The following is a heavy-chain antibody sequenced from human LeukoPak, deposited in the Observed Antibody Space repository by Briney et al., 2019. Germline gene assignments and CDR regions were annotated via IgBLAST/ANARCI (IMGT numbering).Heavy chain of an antibody. CDR2: ISGTGGTT. J-gene: IGHJ4*02. CDR1: GFTFSGSA. V-gene: IGHV3-23*01. Sequence: GGSLRLSCVASGFTFSGSAMHWVRQTPGKGLEWVSVISGTGGTTYDADSVKGRFTISRDNSKNTLYLQMNSLRAEDTAVYYCARDGFGDIVVVPAAMGFDYWGQGTLVTVSS. D-gene: IGHD2-2*01. CDR3: ARDGFGDIVVVPAAMGFDY.